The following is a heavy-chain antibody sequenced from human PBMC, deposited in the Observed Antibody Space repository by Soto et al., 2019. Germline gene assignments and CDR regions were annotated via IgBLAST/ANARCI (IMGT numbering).Heavy chain of an antibody. CDR3: ARGSYGDY. V-gene: IGHV1-18*01. D-gene: IGHD3-10*01. CDR1: GYAFTTYG. Sequence: QVHLVQSGAEVKKPGASVKVSCKGSGYAFTTYGITWVRQAPGQGLEWMGWISAHNGNTNYGQRLQGRGTVTRDTSTSTAYMELRSLRSDDTAVYYCARGSYGDYWGQGALVTVSS. J-gene: IGHJ4*02. CDR2: ISAHNGNT.